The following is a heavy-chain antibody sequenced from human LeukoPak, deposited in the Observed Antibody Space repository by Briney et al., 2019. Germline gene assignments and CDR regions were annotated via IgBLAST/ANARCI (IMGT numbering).Heavy chain of an antibody. J-gene: IGHJ4*02. Sequence: PGGSLRLSCAASGFTFSSYAMHWVRQAPGKGLEWVAVISYDGSNKYHADSVKGRFTISRDNSKNTLYLQMNSLRAEDTAVYYCARAPRWLRDYGDYWGQGTLVTVSS. CDR3: ARAPRWLRDYGDY. CDR2: ISYDGSNK. D-gene: IGHD5-12*01. V-gene: IGHV3-30-3*01. CDR1: GFTFSSYA.